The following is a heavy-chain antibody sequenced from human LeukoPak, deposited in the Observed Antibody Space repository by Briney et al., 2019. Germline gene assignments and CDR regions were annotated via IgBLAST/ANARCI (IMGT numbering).Heavy chain of an antibody. CDR2: ISSSSSYI. CDR1: GFTFSSYS. V-gene: IGHV3-21*04. J-gene: IGHJ4*02. CDR3: AKGTVRYCSGGSCYPFDF. Sequence: GGSLRLSCAASGFTFSSYSMNWVRQAPGRGLEWVSSISSSSSYIYYADSVKGRFTSSRDNSKNTLYVEMNSLRAEDTAVYYCAKGTVRYCSGGSCYPFDFWGQGTLVTVSS. D-gene: IGHD2-15*01.